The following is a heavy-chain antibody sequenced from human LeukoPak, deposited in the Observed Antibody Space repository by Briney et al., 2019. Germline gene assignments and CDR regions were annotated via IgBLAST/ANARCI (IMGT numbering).Heavy chain of an antibody. J-gene: IGHJ3*02. D-gene: IGHD3-3*01. CDR2: IYYSGST. V-gene: IGHV4-59*01. Sequence: TSETLSLTCTVSGGSISSYYWSWIRQPPGKGLEWIGYIYYSGSTNYNPSLKSRVTISVDTSKNQFSLKLSSVTAADTAVYYCARGGFLITIFGVVISEAFDIWGQGTMVTVSS. CDR3: ARGGFLITIFGVVISEAFDI. CDR1: GGSISSYY.